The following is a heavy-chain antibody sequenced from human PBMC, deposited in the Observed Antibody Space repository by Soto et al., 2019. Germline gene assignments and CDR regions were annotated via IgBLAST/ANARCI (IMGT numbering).Heavy chain of an antibody. Sequence: GGSLSLSCSFSGFPFSSYVMTWVRQAPGKGLEWVSVISGGGGSTNYAESVKGRFTISRDNSENTLYLQMNSLRAEDTAVYYCAKAVTRVRGINPYSYGLDGRGQGTTVTVS. D-gene: IGHD3-10*01. V-gene: IGHV3-23*01. CDR1: GFPFSSYV. J-gene: IGHJ6*02. CDR2: ISGGGGST. CDR3: AKAVTRVRGINPYSYGLDG.